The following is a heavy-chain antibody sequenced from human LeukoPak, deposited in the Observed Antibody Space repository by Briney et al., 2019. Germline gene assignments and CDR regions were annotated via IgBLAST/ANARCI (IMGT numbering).Heavy chain of an antibody. D-gene: IGHD1/OR15-1a*01. V-gene: IGHV3-48*04. CDR1: GFTFNTYS. CDR3: ARLDQNDY. Sequence: GGSLRLSCAASGFTFNTYSMNWVRQAPGKGLEWVAYISRSGTTIYYADSVKGRFTISRDNANNSLYLQMNSLRAEDTAVYYCARLDQNDYWGQGTLVTVSS. CDR2: ISRSGTTI. J-gene: IGHJ4*02.